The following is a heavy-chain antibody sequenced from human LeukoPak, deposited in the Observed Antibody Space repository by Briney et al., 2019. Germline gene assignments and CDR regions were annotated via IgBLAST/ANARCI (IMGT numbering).Heavy chain of an antibody. CDR1: GGSISSSSYY. CDR3: ASDIDYGDYVGNAFDI. J-gene: IGHJ3*02. Sequence: ETLSLTCTVSGGSISSSSYYWGWIRQPPGKGLEWIGSIYYSGSTYYNPSLKSRVTISVDTSQNQFSLKLSSVTAADTAVYYCASDIDYGDYVGNAFDIWGQGTMVTVSS. D-gene: IGHD4-17*01. CDR2: IYYSGST. V-gene: IGHV4-39*07.